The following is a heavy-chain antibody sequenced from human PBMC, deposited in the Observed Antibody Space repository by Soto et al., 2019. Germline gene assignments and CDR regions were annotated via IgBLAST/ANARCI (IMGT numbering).Heavy chain of an antibody. CDR1: GFTLTNYA. V-gene: IGHV3-23*01. D-gene: IGHD5-12*01. J-gene: IGHJ3*01. CDR2: ISASGDRT. Sequence: EVQLLVSGGGSAQPGGSLRLSCEVSGFTLTNYAMSLVRQTPGKGLEWVSQISASGDRTYYADSVKGRFTISKDFSKNTLFLQMNSLRGEDSAVYYCEGSWTWGQGTMVTVSS. CDR3: EGSWT.